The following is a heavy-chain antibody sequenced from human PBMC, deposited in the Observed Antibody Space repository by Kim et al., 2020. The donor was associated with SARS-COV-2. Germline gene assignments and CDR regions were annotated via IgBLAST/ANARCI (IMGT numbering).Heavy chain of an antibody. J-gene: IGHJ6*02. V-gene: IGHV3-23*01. CDR3: AKEGEAVAGTNLRHAVHV. CDR2: ISGSGGST. CDR1: GFTFSSYA. Sequence: GGSLRLSCAASGFTFSSYAMSWVRQAPGKGLEWVSAISGSGGSTYYADSVKGRFTISRDNSKNTLYLQMNSLRAEDTAVYYCAKEGEAVAGTNLRHAVHVWGQGTTVTVSS. D-gene: IGHD6-19*01.